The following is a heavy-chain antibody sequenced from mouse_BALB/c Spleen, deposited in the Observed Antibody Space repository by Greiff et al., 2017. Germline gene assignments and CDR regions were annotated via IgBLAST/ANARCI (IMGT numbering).Heavy chain of an antibody. V-gene: IGHV2-9-2*01. CDR1: GFSLTSYD. CDR3: VRDYYDYADYYAMDY. Sequence: VKVVESGPGLVAPSQSLSITCTVSGFSLTSYDISWVRQPPGKGLEWLGVIWTGGGTNYNSAFMSRLSISKDNSKSQVFLKMNSLQTDDTAIYYCVRDYYDYADYYAMDYWGQGTSVTVSA. CDR2: IWTGGGT. J-gene: IGHJ4*01. D-gene: IGHD2-4*01.